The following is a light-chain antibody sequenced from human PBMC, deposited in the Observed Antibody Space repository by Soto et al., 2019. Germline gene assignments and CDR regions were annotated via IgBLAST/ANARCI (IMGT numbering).Light chain of an antibody. CDR3: QQYGSSRT. J-gene: IGKJ1*01. V-gene: IGKV3-20*01. CDR2: GAS. Sequence: IVLTQSPGTLSLSPGEGATLSCRASQSVSTNNLAWYQQKPGQAPRLLIYGASSRATGFPDRFSGSGSGTDFTLTISRLEPEDFAVYYCQQYGSSRTFGQGTKVDSK. CDR1: QSVSTNN.